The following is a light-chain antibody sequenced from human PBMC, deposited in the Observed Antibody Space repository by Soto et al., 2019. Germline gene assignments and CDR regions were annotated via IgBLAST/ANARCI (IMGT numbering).Light chain of an antibody. CDR3: QQYYGPWT. Sequence: DFQMTQSPSTLSASVGDRVSITCRASQSINNWLAWYQQQSGKAPRLLIYKASNLESGVPSRFSGTGSGTEFTLTISSLQPDDFATYYCQQYYGPWTFGRGTRVENK. CDR2: KAS. J-gene: IGKJ1*01. CDR1: QSINNW. V-gene: IGKV1-5*03.